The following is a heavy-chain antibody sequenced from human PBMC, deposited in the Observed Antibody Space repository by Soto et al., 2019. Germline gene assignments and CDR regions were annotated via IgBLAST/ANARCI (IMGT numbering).Heavy chain of an antibody. J-gene: IGHJ4*02. CDR2: ISAYNGNT. CDR3: ARTTFLEWLSQIDY. D-gene: IGHD3-3*01. CDR1: GYTFTSYV. V-gene: IGHV1-18*01. Sequence: ASVKVSCKASGYTFTSYVISWVRQAPGQGLEWMGWISAYNGNTNYAQKLQGRVTMTTDTSTSTAYMELRSLRSDDTAVYYCARTTFLEWLSQIDYWGQGTLVTVSS.